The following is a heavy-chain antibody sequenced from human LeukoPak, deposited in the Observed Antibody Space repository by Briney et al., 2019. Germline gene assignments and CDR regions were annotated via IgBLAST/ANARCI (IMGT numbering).Heavy chain of an antibody. Sequence: GASVKVSCKASGGTFSSYAISWVRQAPGQGLEWMGGIIPIFGTANYAQKFQGRVTITTDESTSTAYMELSSLRSDDTAVYYCARYSGSYTSYMDVWGKGTTVTVSS. CDR1: GGTFSSYA. J-gene: IGHJ6*03. D-gene: IGHD1-26*01. CDR2: IIPIFGTA. V-gene: IGHV1-69*05. CDR3: ARYSGSYTSYMDV.